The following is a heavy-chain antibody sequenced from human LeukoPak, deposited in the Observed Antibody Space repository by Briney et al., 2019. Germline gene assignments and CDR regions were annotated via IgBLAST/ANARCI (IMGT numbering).Heavy chain of an antibody. V-gene: IGHV1-18*01. D-gene: IGHD3-22*01. CDR2: IGAYNGKT. CDR3: ARAYYYDSSGYYYGF. Sequence: ASVKVSCKASGYTFTSYGISWVRQAPGQGLEWMGWIGAYNGKTHYAQMLQGRVTMTSDTSTSTAYMELRSLRSDDTGVYYCARAYYYDSSGYYYGFWGQGTLVTVSS. J-gene: IGHJ4*02. CDR1: GYTFTSYG.